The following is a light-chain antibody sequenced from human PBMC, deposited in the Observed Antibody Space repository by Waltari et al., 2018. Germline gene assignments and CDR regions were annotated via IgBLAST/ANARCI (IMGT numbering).Light chain of an antibody. Sequence: QSALTQPPSASGSPGQSVTISCTGTSSDVGGYNYVSWYQQHPGKAPKLMIYEVTKRPSGVPYRFSGSNSGNTASLTVSGLQAEDEADYYCSSYEGSNNLVFGGGTKVTVL. V-gene: IGLV2-8*01. CDR2: EVT. CDR1: SSDVGGYNY. CDR3: SSYEGSNNLV. J-gene: IGLJ3*02.